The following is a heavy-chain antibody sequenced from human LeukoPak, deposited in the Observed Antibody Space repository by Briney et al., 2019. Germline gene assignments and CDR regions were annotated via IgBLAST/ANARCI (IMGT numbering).Heavy chain of an antibody. J-gene: IGHJ4*02. V-gene: IGHV3-21*01. CDR2: ISTSSIYI. Sequence: PGGSLRLSCVASGFTFSSYSMNWVRQAPGKGLEWVSSISTSSIYIYYADSVKGRFTISRDNAKNSLYLQMDSLRAEDTAVYYCARGDCSGGSCYLSLTTIDYWGQGTLVTVSS. CDR3: ARGDCSGGSCYLSLTTIDY. D-gene: IGHD2-15*01. CDR1: GFTFSSYS.